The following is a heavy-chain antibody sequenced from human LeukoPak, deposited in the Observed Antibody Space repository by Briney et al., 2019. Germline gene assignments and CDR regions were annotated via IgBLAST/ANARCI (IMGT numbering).Heavy chain of an antibody. Sequence: SGPTLVNPTPTLTLTFTFSGFSLSTSGMCVSWIRQPPGKALEWLARIDWDDDKYYSTSLKTRLTISKDTSKNQVVLTVTNMDPVDTATYYCARIPHGDYAFDYWGQGTLVTVSS. V-gene: IGHV2-70*11. J-gene: IGHJ4*02. CDR2: IDWDDDK. CDR3: ARIPHGDYAFDY. D-gene: IGHD4-17*01. CDR1: GFSLSTSGMC.